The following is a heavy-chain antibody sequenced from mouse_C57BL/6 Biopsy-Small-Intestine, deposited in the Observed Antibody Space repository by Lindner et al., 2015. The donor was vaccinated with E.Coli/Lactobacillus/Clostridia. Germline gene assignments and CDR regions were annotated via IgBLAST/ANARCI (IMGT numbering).Heavy chain of an antibody. Sequence: SVKVSCKVSGYTLPDLAMHWVRQAPGKGPEWMGGFDPEESETVYAQKFQGRVTMTEDTSTDTAYMGLSSLRSEDTAVYYCAIDFGYGDYGNFDFWGQGTLVTVSS. CDR2: FDPEESET. D-gene: IGHD2-13*01. J-gene: IGHJ4*01. CDR1: GYTLPDLA. V-gene: IGHV1S29*02. CDR3: AIDFGYGDYGNFDF.